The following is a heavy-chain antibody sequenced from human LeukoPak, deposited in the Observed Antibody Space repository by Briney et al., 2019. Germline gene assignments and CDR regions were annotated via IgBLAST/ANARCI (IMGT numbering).Heavy chain of an antibody. CDR3: ARDRSYYQTTRFDY. V-gene: IGHV3-11*04. CDR1: GFTFSDYY. CDR2: ISSSGSTL. D-gene: IGHD1-26*01. J-gene: IGHJ4*02. Sequence: AGGSLRLSCAASGFTFSDYYMSWIRQAPGKGLEWVSYISSSGSTLYYADSVKGRFTISRDNAKNSLYLQMNSLRAEDTAVYYCARDRSYYQTTRFDYWGQGTLVTVSS.